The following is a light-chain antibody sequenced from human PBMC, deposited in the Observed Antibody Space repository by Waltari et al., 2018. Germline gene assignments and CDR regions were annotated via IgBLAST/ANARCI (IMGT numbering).Light chain of an antibody. J-gene: IGKJ1*01. V-gene: IGKV3-20*01. CDR2: GAS. CDR3: QHYVRLPVT. CDR1: QSVGRT. Sequence: EIVLTQSPGTLSLSPGERAILPCRASQSVGRTLAWYQQKPGQAPRLLIYGASNRATGIPDRFSGSGSVTDFSLTISRLEPEDFSVYYCQHYVRLPVTFGQGTRVEI.